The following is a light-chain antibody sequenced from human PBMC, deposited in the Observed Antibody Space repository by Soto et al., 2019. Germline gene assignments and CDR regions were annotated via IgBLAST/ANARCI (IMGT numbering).Light chain of an antibody. CDR3: QQYNNWQPFT. CDR1: QSISDN. CDR2: GAS. V-gene: IGKV3-15*01. J-gene: IGKJ4*01. Sequence: EVVLTQSPATLSVSPRERATLSCRASQSISDNLACYQQRHAQATSLIIYGASARATGIPARFSGSGAGTEFTLTISSLQSEDFAAYYCQQYNNWQPFTFGGGTKVDIK.